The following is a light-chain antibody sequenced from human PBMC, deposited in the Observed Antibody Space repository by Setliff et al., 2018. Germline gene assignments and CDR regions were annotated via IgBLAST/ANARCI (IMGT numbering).Light chain of an antibody. V-gene: IGLV2-14*03. CDR1: SSDVGGYNY. J-gene: IGLJ1*01. CDR3: SSYAGSSTLYV. Sequence: QSALTQPASVSGSPGQSITISCTGTSSDVGGYNYVSWYQQHPGKAPKLMIYDVSNRPSGVSNRFSGSKSANTASPTISGLQAEDEADYYCSSYAGSSTLYVFGTGTKGTVL. CDR2: DVS.